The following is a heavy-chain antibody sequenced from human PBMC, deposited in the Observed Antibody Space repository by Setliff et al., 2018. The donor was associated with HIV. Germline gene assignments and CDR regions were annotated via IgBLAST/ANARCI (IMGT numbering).Heavy chain of an antibody. CDR3: ARFPNPSQIVVVMPPDY. V-gene: IGHV1-18*01. CDR1: GYTFTTYG. D-gene: IGHD3-22*01. CDR2: ISGHSEKT. Sequence: ASVKVSCKASGYTFTTYGMSWIRQAPGQGLEWMGWISGHSEKTDFSQKVRDRLTMTTDPSTSTAYMDLRSLRSDDTAVYFCARFPNPSQIVVVMPPDYWGQGTLVTVSS. J-gene: IGHJ4*02.